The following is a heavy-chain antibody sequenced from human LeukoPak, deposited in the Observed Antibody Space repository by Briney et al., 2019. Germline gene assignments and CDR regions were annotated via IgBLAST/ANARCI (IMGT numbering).Heavy chain of an antibody. V-gene: IGHV3-30*03. CDR3: ASSLWFGELLFDIDY. CDR1: GFTFSSYG. Sequence: GGSLRLSCAASGFTFSSYGMHWVRQAPGKGLEWVAVISYDGSNIYYADSVKGRFTISRDNSKNTLYLQMNSLRAGDTAVYSCASSLWFGELLFDIDYWGQGTLVTVSS. CDR2: ISYDGSNI. J-gene: IGHJ4*02. D-gene: IGHD3-10*01.